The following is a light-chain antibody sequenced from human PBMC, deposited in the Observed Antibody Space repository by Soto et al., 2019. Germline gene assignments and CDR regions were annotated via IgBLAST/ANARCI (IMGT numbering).Light chain of an antibody. CDR2: DAS. J-gene: IGKJ1*01. Sequence: DIQMTQSPSTLSASAGDRVTITCRASQSISNWLAWYQQKPGKAPKLLMYDASTLESGVPSRFSGSGSGTEFTLTINSLQPDDIATYYCQHYKSYSATFGQGTKAEIK. CDR3: QHYKSYSAT. V-gene: IGKV1-5*01. CDR1: QSISNW.